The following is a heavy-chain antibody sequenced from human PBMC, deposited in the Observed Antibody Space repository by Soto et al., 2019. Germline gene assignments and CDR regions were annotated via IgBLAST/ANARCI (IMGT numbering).Heavy chain of an antibody. CDR3: ARFLVGATNDDTSYYYYYGMDV. Sequence: SETLSLTCTVSGGSISRYYWSWIRQPAGKGLEWIGRIYTSGSTNYNPSLKSRVTMSVDTSKSQFSLKLSSVTAADTAVYYCARFLVGATNDDTSYYYYYGMDVWGQGTTVTVSS. J-gene: IGHJ6*02. CDR1: GGSISRYY. CDR2: IYTSGST. D-gene: IGHD1-26*01. V-gene: IGHV4-4*07.